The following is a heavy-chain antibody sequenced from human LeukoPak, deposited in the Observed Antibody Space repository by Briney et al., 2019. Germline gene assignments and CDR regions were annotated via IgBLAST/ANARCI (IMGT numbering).Heavy chain of an antibody. CDR2: IIPIFGTA. CDR3: ARDIGAARPRTGGYYGMDV. Sequence: ASVKVSCKASGGTFSSYAISWVRQAPGQGLEWMGGIIPIFGTANYAQKFQGRVTITADESTSTAYMELSSLRSEDTAVYYCARDIGAARPRTGGYYGMDVWGQGTTVTVSS. J-gene: IGHJ6*02. V-gene: IGHV1-69*13. D-gene: IGHD6-6*01. CDR1: GGTFSSYA.